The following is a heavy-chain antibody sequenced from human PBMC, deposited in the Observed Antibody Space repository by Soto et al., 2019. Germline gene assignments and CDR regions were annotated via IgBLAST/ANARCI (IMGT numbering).Heavy chain of an antibody. CDR3: ARHPLFRRLYRGSYYDP. CDR1: DGPISRSSYY. D-gene: IGHD1-26*01. CDR2: IYYRGST. Sequence: QLQLQESGPGLVKPSETLSLTCTVSDGPISRSSYYWGWIRQPPGKGLEWIGSIYYRGSTYYNPSLKSRVTISVDTSKNQFSLKLSFVTAADTAVYYCARHPLFRRLYRGSYYDPWGQGTLVTVSS. J-gene: IGHJ5*02. V-gene: IGHV4-39*01.